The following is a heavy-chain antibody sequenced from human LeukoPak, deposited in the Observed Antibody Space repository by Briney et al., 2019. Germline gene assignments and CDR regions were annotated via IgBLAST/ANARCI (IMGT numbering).Heavy chain of an antibody. CDR2: MKEDGSEK. D-gene: IGHD4-11*01. V-gene: IGHV3-7*01. CDR3: ARDRGYSNFDY. J-gene: IGHJ4*02. CDR1: GFTFGNVW. Sequence: GVSRRLSCTGCGFTFGNVWMRWVREAPGKGLEWVANMKEDGSEKNYVDSVKGRFTISRDNAQDSLYLQMNSLRAEDTAVYYCARDRGYSNFDYWGQGTLVTVSS.